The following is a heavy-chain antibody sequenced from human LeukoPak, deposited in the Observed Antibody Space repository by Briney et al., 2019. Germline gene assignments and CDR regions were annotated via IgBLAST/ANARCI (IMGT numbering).Heavy chain of an antibody. CDR1: GFTFSNAW. J-gene: IGHJ6*02. CDR3: TTDHSSYGMDV. Sequence: PGGSLRLSCAASGFTFSNAWMSWVRQAPGKGLEWVGRIKSKTDGGTTDYAAPVKGRFTISRDDSKNTLYLQMNSLKTEDTAVYSCTTDHSSYGMDVWGQGTTVTVSS. CDR2: IKSKTDGGTT. V-gene: IGHV3-15*01.